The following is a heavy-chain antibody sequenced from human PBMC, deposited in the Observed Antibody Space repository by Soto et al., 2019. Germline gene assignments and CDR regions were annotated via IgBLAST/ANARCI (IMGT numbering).Heavy chain of an antibody. CDR2: IYYSGST. CDR1: GGSISSSSYY. Sequence: SETLSLTCTVSGGSISSSSYYWGWIRQPPGKGLEWIGSIYYSGSTYYNPSLKSRVTISVDTSKNQFSLKLSSVTAADTAVYYCARHCTKGTLSTYYYYYYMDVWGKGTTVT. D-gene: IGHD2-8*01. CDR3: ARHCTKGTLSTYYYYYYMDV. V-gene: IGHV4-39*01. J-gene: IGHJ6*03.